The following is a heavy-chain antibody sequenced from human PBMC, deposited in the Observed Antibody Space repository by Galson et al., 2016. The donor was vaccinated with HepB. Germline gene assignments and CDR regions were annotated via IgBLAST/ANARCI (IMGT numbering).Heavy chain of an antibody. CDR2: INFNSGST. Sequence: SLRLSCAASGFTFSNYAMSWVRQAPGKGLEWVSAINFNSGSTYYADSVKGRFTISRGNSKNTLYLQMKSLRAEDTAVYYCAKTRWAIGRFDYWGREPGSPSPQ. J-gene: IGHJ4*02. D-gene: IGHD6-13*01. V-gene: IGHV3-23*01. CDR1: GFTFSNYA. CDR3: AKTRWAIGRFDY.